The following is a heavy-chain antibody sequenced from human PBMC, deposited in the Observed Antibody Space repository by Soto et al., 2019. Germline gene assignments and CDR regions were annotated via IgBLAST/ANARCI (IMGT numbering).Heavy chain of an antibody. CDR2: INHSGST. J-gene: IGHJ4*02. Sequence: PSEALSLTCAVYGGSFSGYYWTWIRQPPGTGLEWIGEINHSGSTNYNPSLKSRVTISVDTSKNQFSLKLTSVTAADTAVYYCARDKITGLFDYWGQGTLVT. V-gene: IGHV4-34*01. CDR3: ARDKITGLFDY. D-gene: IGHD2-8*02. CDR1: GGSFSGYY.